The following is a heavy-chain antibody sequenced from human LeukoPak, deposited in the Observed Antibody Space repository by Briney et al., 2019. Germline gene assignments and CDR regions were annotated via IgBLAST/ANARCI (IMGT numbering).Heavy chain of an antibody. V-gene: IGHV4-34*01. CDR3: ASSRPLGDDY. Sequence: SETLSLTCAVHGGSFSGYYWSWIRQPPGKGLEWIGEINHSGSTNYNPSLKSRVTISVDTSKNQFSLKLSSVTAADTAVYYCASSRPLGDDYWGQGTLVTVSS. J-gene: IGHJ4*02. CDR2: INHSGST. CDR1: GGSFSGYY.